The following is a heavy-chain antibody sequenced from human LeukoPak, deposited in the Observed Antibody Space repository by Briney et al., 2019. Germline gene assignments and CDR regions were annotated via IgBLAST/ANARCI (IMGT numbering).Heavy chain of an antibody. D-gene: IGHD6-19*01. V-gene: IGHV1-2*02. CDR1: GYTFTGYY. CDR2: INPNSGGT. Sequence: EASVKVSCKASGYTFTGYYMHWVRQAPGQGLEWMGWINPNSGGTNYAQKFQGRATMTRDTSISTAYMELSRLRSDDTAVYYCARAMGLLAVAFWFDPWGQGTLVTVSS. J-gene: IGHJ5*02. CDR3: ARAMGLLAVAFWFDP.